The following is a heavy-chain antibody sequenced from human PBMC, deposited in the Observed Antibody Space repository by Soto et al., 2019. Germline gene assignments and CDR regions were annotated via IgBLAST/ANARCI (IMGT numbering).Heavy chain of an antibody. J-gene: IGHJ3*02. Sequence: ASVKVSCKASGYTFTSYGISWVRRAPGQGLEWMGWISAYNGNTNYAQKLQGRVTMTTDTSTSTAYMELRSLRSDDTAVYYCARIRHSPDAFDIWGQGTMVTVSS. V-gene: IGHV1-18*01. CDR1: GYTFTSYG. D-gene: IGHD1-1*01. CDR3: ARIRHSPDAFDI. CDR2: ISAYNGNT.